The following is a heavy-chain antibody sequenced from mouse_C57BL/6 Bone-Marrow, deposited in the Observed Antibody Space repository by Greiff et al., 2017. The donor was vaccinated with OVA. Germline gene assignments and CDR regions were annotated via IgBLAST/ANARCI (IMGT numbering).Heavy chain of an antibody. J-gene: IGHJ1*03. CDR3: ARDAPTVGGGYFDV. V-gene: IGHV7-1*01. Sequence: EVKLMDSGGGLVQSGRSLRLSCATSGFTFSDFYMEWVRQAPGKGLEWIAASRNKANDYTTEYSASVKGRFIVSRDTSQSILYLQMNALRAEDTAIYYCARDAPTVGGGYFDVWGTGTTVTVSS. D-gene: IGHD1-1*01. CDR2: SRNKANDYTT. CDR1: GFTFSDFY.